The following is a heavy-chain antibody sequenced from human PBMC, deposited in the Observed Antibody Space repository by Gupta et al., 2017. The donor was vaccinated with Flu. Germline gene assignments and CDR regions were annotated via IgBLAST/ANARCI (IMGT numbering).Heavy chain of an antibody. CDR1: GFTFSSHS. CDR3: ARNYYDSSGLLYYFDY. Sequence: EVQLVEFGGGLVKPGGSLRLSCAASGFTFSSHSMNWVRQAPGKGLEWVSSISSSSSYIYYADSVKGRFTISRDNAKNSLYLQMNSLRAEDTAVYYCARNYYDSSGLLYYFDYWGQGTLVTVSS. V-gene: IGHV3-21*01. J-gene: IGHJ4*02. CDR2: ISSSSSYI. D-gene: IGHD3-22*01.